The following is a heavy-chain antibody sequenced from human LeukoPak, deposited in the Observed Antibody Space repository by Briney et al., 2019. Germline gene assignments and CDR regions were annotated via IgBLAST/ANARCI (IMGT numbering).Heavy chain of an antibody. J-gene: IGHJ4*02. CDR3: ARLSGSPHPPFDY. CDR1: GGSISNYY. V-gene: IGHV4-59*08. CDR2: IYYSGST. D-gene: IGHD1-26*01. Sequence: SETLSLTYTVSGGSISNYYWTWIRQPPGKGLEWIGYIYYSGSTYYNPSLKSRVTISVDTSKNQFPLKLTSVTAADTAVYYCARLSGSPHPPFDYWGQGTLVTVSS.